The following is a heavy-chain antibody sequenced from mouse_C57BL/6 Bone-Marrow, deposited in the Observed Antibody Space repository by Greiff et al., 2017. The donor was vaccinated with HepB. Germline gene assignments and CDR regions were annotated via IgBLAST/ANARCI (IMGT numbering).Heavy chain of an antibody. V-gene: IGHV1-54*01. D-gene: IGHD2-1*01. Sequence: VKLMESGAELVRPGTSVKVSCTASGYSFTNYLIEWVKQRPGQGLEWIGVINTGSGGTNYNEKFKGKATLTADKSSSTAYMQLSSLTAEDSAVYFCARYPIYYGHYWGQGTTLTVSS. CDR2: INTGSGGT. J-gene: IGHJ2*01. CDR1: GYSFTNYL. CDR3: ARYPIYYGHY.